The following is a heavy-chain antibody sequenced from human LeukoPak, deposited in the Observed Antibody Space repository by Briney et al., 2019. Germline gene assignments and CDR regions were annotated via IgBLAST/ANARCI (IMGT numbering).Heavy chain of an antibody. CDR1: GFTFSSFA. Sequence: PGGSLRLSCAASGFTFSSFAMHWVRQATGEGLEWVGVISYDGVNTYYTDSVKGRFTISRDNAMNTLYLQMNSLRAEDTAVYYCARGPDDSSGYYVYWGQGTLVTVSS. CDR3: ARGPDDSSGYYVY. V-gene: IGHV3-30-3*01. D-gene: IGHD3-22*01. CDR2: ISYDGVNT. J-gene: IGHJ4*02.